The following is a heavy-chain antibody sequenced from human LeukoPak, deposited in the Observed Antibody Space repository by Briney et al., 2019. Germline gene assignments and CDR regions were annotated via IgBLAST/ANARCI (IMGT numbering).Heavy chain of an antibody. CDR2: ISHSGST. Sequence: PSETLSLTCAVYDGSFSGYYWSWIRQPPGKGLEWLGEISHSGSTNYNPSLKSRVTISVDTSKNQFSLNLSSVSAADTAVYYCARDGTYCSGGNCYSMFDYWGQGTLVTVSS. V-gene: IGHV4-34*01. CDR1: DGSFSGYY. CDR3: ARDGTYCSGGNCYSMFDY. D-gene: IGHD2-15*01. J-gene: IGHJ4*02.